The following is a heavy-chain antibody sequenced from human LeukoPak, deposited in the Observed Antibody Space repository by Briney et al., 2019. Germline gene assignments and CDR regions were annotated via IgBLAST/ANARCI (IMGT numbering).Heavy chain of an antibody. CDR1: GGSISSSSYD. CDR2: IYYSGST. CDR3: ARGVSVVGTFGY. D-gene: IGHD6-19*01. J-gene: IGHJ4*02. V-gene: IGHV4-39*07. Sequence: SETLSLTCTVSGGSISSSSYDWGWIRQPPGKGLEWIGSIYYSGSTYYNPSLKSRVTISVDTSKNQFSLKLSSVTAADTAVYYCARGVSVVGTFGYWGQGTLVTVSS.